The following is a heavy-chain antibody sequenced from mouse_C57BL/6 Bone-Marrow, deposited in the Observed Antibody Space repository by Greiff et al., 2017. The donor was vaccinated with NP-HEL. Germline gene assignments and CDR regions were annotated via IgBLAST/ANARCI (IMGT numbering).Heavy chain of an antibody. D-gene: IGHD3-3*01. J-gene: IGHJ3*01. V-gene: IGHV1-52*01. Sequence: VKLQQPGAELVRPGSSVKLSCKASGYTFTSYWMHWVKQRPIQGLEWIGNIDPSDSETHYNQKFKDKATLTVDKSSSTAYMQLSSLTSEDSAVYYCARGGGDEVLFAYWGQGTLVTVSA. CDR3: ARGGGDEVLFAY. CDR1: GYTFTSYW. CDR2: IDPSDSET.